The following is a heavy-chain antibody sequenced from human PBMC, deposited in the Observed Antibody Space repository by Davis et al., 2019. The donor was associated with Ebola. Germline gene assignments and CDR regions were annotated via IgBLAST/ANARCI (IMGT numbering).Heavy chain of an antibody. Sequence: PGGSLRLSCAASGFSFGSHTMTWFRQAPGKGLEWVSAITFSGGSTSYTDSVKGRFTISRDNSTSTLYLQMNSLRAEDTALYYCARGIIGTYGVDYWGQGTPVTVSS. CDR3: ARGIIGTYGVDY. J-gene: IGHJ4*02. CDR2: ITFSGGST. V-gene: IGHV3-23*01. CDR1: GFSFGSHT. D-gene: IGHD4-17*01.